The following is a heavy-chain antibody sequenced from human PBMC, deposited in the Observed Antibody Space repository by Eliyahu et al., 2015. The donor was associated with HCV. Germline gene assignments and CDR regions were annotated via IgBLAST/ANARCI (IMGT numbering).Heavy chain of an antibody. Sequence: QVQLQQWGTGLLKPSETLSLTCAVYGGSFSGFYWSWIRQPPGKGLEWIGEIDRSGRNNYNPSLKSRVTMSVDTSKNQFSLKLNSLAAADSAMYYCARGRADYCRGDECHYAFGSWGQGTLVTV. CDR3: ARGRADYCRGDECHYAFGS. V-gene: IGHV4-34*01. D-gene: IGHD2-21*01. CDR1: GGSFSGFY. J-gene: IGHJ4*02. CDR2: IDRSGRN.